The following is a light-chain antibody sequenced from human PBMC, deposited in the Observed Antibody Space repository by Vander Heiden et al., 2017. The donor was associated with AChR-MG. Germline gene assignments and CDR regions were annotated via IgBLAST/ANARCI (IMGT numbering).Light chain of an antibody. CDR3: QQSYSTPPERT. CDR1: QSISSY. Sequence: DIQLIQSPYSPSASVGDRVSITCRASQSISSYLDWYQQKPGKAPKLLIYAASSLQSGVPSRFSGSGSGTDFTLTISSLQPEDFATYYCQQSYSTPPERTFGQGTKLEIK. V-gene: IGKV1-39*01. J-gene: IGKJ2*01. CDR2: AAS.